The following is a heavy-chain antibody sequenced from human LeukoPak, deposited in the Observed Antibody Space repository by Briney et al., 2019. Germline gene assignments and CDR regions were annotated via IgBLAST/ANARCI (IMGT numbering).Heavy chain of an antibody. Sequence: GGSLRLSCAASGFTVRNNHMSWVRQAPGKGLEWVSVIDSRDNTYHADSVKGRFTISRHTSKNTLYLQMNSLRAEDTAVYYCARESTPLRGAFDPWGPGTRVSVSS. CDR1: GFTVRNNH. CDR2: IDSRDNT. J-gene: IGHJ5*02. CDR3: ARESTPLRGAFDP. V-gene: IGHV3-53*04.